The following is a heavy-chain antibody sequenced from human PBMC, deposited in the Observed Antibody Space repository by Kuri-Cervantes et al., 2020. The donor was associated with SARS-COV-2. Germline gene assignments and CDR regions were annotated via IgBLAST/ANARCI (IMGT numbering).Heavy chain of an antibody. CDR1: GFFFSAYT. CDR2: ISSDAVNT. Sequence: GGSLRLSCSASGFFFSAYTLHWVRQAPGKGLEYVSAISSDAVNTYYANSVKGRFTISRDFSKNTLYLQMTNLTTEDTAVYYCARHRWFDPWGQGTLVTVSS. CDR3: ARHRWFDP. D-gene: IGHD1-14*01. J-gene: IGHJ5*02. V-gene: IGHV3-64D*06.